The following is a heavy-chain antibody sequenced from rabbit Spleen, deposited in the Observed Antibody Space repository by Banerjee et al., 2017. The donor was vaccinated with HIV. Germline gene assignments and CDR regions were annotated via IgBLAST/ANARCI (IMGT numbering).Heavy chain of an antibody. CDR1: GLDFSSRYY. Sequence: QSLEESGGDLVKPGASLTLTCTASGLDFSSRYYMCWVRQAPGKGLEWIGCIYTGSSGSTYYASWAKGRFTISKTSSTVDLKMTSLTAADTATYFCARGEYVDNLNKPYFDLWGPGTLVTVS. CDR3: ARGEYVDNLNKPYFDL. CDR2: IYTGSSGST. J-gene: IGHJ4*01. V-gene: IGHV1S40*01.